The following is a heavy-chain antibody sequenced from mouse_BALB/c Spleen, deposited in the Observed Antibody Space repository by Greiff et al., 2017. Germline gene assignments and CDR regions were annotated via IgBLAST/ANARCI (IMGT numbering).Heavy chain of an antibody. CDR3: ARHLDYGSSYDYFDY. V-gene: IGHV5-12-1*01. D-gene: IGHD1-1*01. Sequence: EVHLVESGGGLVKPGGSLKLSCAASGFAFSSYDMSWVRQTPEKRLEWVAYISSGGGSTYYPDTVKGRFTISRDNAKNTLYLQMSSLKSEDTAMYYCARHLDYGSSYDYFDYWGQGTTLTVSS. CDR2: ISSGGGST. CDR1: GFAFSSYD. J-gene: IGHJ2*01.